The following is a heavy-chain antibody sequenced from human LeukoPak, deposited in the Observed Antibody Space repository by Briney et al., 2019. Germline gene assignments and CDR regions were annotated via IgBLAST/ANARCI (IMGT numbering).Heavy chain of an antibody. J-gene: IGHJ4*02. CDR2: ISWNSGSI. CDR3: AKEDHHDSSSWYD. Sequence: GRSLRLSCAASGFTFDDYAMHWVRQAPGKGLEWVSGISWNSGSIGYADSVKGRFTISRDNAKNSLYLQMNSLRAEDTALYYCAKEDHHDSSSWYDWDQGTLVTVSS. CDR1: GFTFDDYA. V-gene: IGHV3-9*01. D-gene: IGHD6-13*01.